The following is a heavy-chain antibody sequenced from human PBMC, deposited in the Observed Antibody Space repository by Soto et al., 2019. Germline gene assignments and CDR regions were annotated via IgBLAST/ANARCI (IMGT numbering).Heavy chain of an antibody. J-gene: IGHJ3*01. V-gene: IGHV3-23*01. D-gene: IGHD2-15*01. Sequence: VGSLSRSCVASGFMFSQYGMSLVRQDPGKGLEWLASLSGSGFSTNHADFLKGRFTISRDNSKNTLYLQMNSLRAEDTAVYYCARPYGGKIGDALDLWGQGTTVTVSS. CDR2: LSGSGFST. CDR3: ARPYGGKIGDALDL. CDR1: GFMFSQYG.